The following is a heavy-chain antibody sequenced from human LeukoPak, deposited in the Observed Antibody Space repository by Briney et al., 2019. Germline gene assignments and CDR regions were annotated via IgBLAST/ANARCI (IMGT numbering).Heavy chain of an antibody. Sequence: GGSLRLSYAASGFTFSSYGVHWVRQAPGKGLECVAVISYDGSNKYYADSVKGRFTISRDNSKNTLYLQMNSLRAEDTAVYYCAKDLEYSYGYNYFDYWGQGTLVTVSS. CDR1: GFTFSSYG. CDR3: AKDLEYSYGYNYFDY. CDR2: ISYDGSNK. J-gene: IGHJ4*02. V-gene: IGHV3-30*18. D-gene: IGHD5-18*01.